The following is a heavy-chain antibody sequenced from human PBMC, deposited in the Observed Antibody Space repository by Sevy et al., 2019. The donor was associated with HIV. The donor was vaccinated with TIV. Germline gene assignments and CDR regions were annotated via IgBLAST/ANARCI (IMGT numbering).Heavy chain of an antibody. D-gene: IGHD2-21*01. CDR2: IQYDGSNK. Sequence: GGSLRLSCAASGFSFSSYGMHWVRQAPGKGLEWMSYIQYDGSNKDYGDSVKGRFTISRDNSKNTLYLEWNSLRVEDTAVFYCVKEGGGEGGDHWGHGTLVTVSS. CDR3: VKEGGGEGGDH. V-gene: IGHV3-30*02. J-gene: IGHJ4*01. CDR1: GFSFSSYG.